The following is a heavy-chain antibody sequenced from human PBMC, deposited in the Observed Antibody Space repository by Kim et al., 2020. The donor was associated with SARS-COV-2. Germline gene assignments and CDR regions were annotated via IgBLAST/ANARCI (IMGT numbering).Heavy chain of an antibody. Sequence: TPPLKGRVTISVDTSKNQFSRKLSSVTAADTAVYYCARRRTTGTSNWFDPWGQGTLVTVSS. D-gene: IGHD1-1*01. V-gene: IGHV4-61*07. CDR3: ARRRTTGTSNWFDP. J-gene: IGHJ5*02.